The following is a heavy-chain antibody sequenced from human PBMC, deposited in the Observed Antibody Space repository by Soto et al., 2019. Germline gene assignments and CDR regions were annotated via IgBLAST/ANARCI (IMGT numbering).Heavy chain of an antibody. CDR2: IWTSGST. Sequence: QVQLQESGPGLVKPSETMSLTCTVSGVSISNSYCSWVRQPPGKGLEWIGHIWTSGSTDYNPSLRSRINMSVDTSKNQVSLKLNSVTATDTAVYYCARGGGSYTTGWYNDYWGQGTLVTVSS. V-gene: IGHV4-4*08. CDR1: GVSISNSY. D-gene: IGHD6-19*01. J-gene: IGHJ4*02. CDR3: ARGGGSYTTGWYNDY.